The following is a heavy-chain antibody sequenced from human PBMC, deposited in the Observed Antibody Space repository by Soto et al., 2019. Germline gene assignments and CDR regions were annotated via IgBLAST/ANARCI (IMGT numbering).Heavy chain of an antibody. Sequence: SETLSLTCAVSGGSISSSNWWSWVRQPPGKGLEWIGEIYHSGSTNYNPSLKSRVIISVDKSKNQFSLKLSSVTAADTAVYYCAAEVGYYFDYWGQGTLVTVSS. V-gene: IGHV4-4*02. D-gene: IGHD1-26*01. CDR2: IYHSGST. CDR3: AAEVGYYFDY. J-gene: IGHJ4*02. CDR1: GGSISSSNW.